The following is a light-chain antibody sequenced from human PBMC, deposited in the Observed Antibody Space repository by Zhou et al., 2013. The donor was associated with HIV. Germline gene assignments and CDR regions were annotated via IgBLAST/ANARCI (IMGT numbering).Light chain of an antibody. V-gene: IGKV1-5*03. Sequence: DIQMTQSPPTLSASIGDGVIITCRADYNINKWLAWYQQKPGRAPKLLIYDASTLENGVSSRFRGRGFGTEFTLTINRVQPDDFTPYYCQQSYSTPYSFGQGTKLEI. J-gene: IGKJ2*03. CDR2: DAS. CDR3: QQSYSTPYS. CDR1: YNINKW.